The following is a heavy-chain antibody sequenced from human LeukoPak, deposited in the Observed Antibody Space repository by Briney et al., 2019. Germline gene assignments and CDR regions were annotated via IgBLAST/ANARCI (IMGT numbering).Heavy chain of an antibody. CDR1: GFTFGDYA. D-gene: IGHD2-21*02. Sequence: GGALRLSFTASGFTFGDYAMDWVRQAPGKGLEWVGFIRSKAYGGTTEYAASVKGRFTISRDDSNSVAYLQMTSLKTEDTAVYYCTRVRTYIVVVTAIPFYFNYWGQGILVTVSS. J-gene: IGHJ4*02. CDR2: IRSKAYGGTT. V-gene: IGHV3-49*04. CDR3: TRVRTYIVVVTAIPFYFNY.